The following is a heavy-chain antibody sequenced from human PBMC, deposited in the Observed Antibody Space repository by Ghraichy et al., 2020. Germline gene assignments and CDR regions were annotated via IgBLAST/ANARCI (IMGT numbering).Heavy chain of an antibody. Sequence: SQTLSLTCTVSGGSISSFSCYWGWVRQPPGKGLEWIGSIYYSGTYNNPSVNPSVKSRVTISVDTSKNQFSLKLSSVTAADTAVYFCARQYSRSYTEYFDYCG. J-gene: IGHJ4*01. D-gene: IGHD6-6*01. V-gene: IGHV4-39*01. CDR3: ARQYSRSYTEYFDY. CDR1: GGSISSFSCY. CDR2: IYYSGTYNNP.